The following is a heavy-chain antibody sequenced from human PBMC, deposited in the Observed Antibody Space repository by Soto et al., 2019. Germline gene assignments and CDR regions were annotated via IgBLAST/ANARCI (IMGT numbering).Heavy chain of an antibody. J-gene: IGHJ4*02. CDR2: IYSGGST. CDR1: GFTVSSNY. Sequence: EVQLVESGGGLIQPGGSLRLSCAASGFTVSSNYMSWVRQAPGKGLEWVSVIYSGGSTYYADSVKGRFTISRDNSKNTLYLQMNSLRAEDTAVYYCARGADTAMVTFWFDYWCQGTLVTVSS. D-gene: IGHD5-18*01. V-gene: IGHV3-53*01. CDR3: ARGADTAMVTFWFDY.